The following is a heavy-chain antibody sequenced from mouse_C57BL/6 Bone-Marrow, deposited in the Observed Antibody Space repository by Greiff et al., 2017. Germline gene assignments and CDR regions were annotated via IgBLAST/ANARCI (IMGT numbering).Heavy chain of an antibody. Sequence: EVQLVESGGDLVKPGGSLKLSCAASGFTFSSYGMSWVRQTPDKRLEWVATISSGGSYTYYPDSVKGRFTISRDNAKNTLYLQMSSLKSEDTAMYYCARQGYLAYWGQGTLVTVSA. D-gene: IGHD2-2*01. V-gene: IGHV5-6*01. CDR1: GFTFSSYG. CDR3: ARQGYLAY. CDR2: ISSGGSYT. J-gene: IGHJ3*01.